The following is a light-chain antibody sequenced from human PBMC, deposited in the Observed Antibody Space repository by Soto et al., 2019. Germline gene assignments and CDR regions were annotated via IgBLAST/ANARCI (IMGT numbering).Light chain of an antibody. V-gene: IGKV1-39*01. J-gene: IGKJ2*01. Sequence: IQMTQSPSSLSASVGDRVTLTCRSSQSISSYLNWYQQKPGKAPKPLIYAASSLQSGVPSRVSGSGSGTDFTLTISSLQPEDFASYYCQQSYTTPLSTFGQGTKLEIK. CDR3: QQSYTTPLST. CDR1: QSISSY. CDR2: AAS.